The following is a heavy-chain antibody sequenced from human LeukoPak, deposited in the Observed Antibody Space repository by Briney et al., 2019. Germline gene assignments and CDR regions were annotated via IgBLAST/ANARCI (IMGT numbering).Heavy chain of an antibody. CDR1: GFTFSSNY. J-gene: IGHJ4*02. CDR2: IYSGGST. D-gene: IGHD3-9*01. CDR3: ARERYVILTGDFYFDY. Sequence: GGSLRLSCAASGFTFSSNYMSWVRQAPGKGLEWVSVIYSGGSTYYADSVKGRFTISRDNSKNTLYLQMNSLRAEDTAVYYCARERYVILTGDFYFDYWGQGTLVTVSS. V-gene: IGHV3-66*01.